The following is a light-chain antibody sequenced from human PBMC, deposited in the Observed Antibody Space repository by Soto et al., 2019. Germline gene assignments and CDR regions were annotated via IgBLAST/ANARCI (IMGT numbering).Light chain of an antibody. CDR2: GAS. CDR3: QQYGSSPPLT. J-gene: IGKJ4*01. CDR1: QSVSSSH. V-gene: IGKV3-20*01. Sequence: EIVLTQSPGTLSLSPGERATLSCRSSQSVSSSHLAWYQQKPGQAPRLLIYGASSRATDIPDRFSGSGSGTDITLTISGLEPEDFAVYYCQQYGSSPPLTFGGGSKVEIK.